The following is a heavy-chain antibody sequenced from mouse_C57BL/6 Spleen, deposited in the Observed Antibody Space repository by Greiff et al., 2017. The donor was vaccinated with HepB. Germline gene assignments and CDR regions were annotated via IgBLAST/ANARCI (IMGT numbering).Heavy chain of an antibody. CDR2: INPNNGGT. Sequence: EVKLQQSGPELVKPGASVKISCKASGYTFTDYYMNWVKQSHGKSLEWIGDINPNNGGTSYNQKFKGKATLTVDKSSSTAYMELRSLTSEDSAVYYCAREDYEGFAYWGQGTLVTVSA. J-gene: IGHJ3*01. CDR3: AREDYEGFAY. V-gene: IGHV1-26*01. CDR1: GYTFTDYY. D-gene: IGHD2-4*01.